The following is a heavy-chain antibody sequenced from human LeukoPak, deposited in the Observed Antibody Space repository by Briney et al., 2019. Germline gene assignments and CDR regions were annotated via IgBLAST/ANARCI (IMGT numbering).Heavy chain of an antibody. V-gene: IGHV3-48*04. Sequence: GGSLRLSCAASGFPLSSYSINWVRQAPGKGLEWVSYINIDSITVNYADSVKGRFTISRDNAKNSLYLQMNSLRVEDTAVYYCARDYDYFSGHNLDAYDIWGQGTTVIVSS. J-gene: IGHJ3*02. CDR1: GFPLSSYS. D-gene: IGHD2-15*01. CDR2: INIDSITV. CDR3: ARDYDYFSGHNLDAYDI.